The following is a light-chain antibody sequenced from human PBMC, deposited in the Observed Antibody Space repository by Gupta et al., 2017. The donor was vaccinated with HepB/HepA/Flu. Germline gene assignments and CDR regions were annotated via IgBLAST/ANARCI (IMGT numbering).Light chain of an antibody. Sequence: SALTQPRSVSGSPGPSVTISCTGTSSDVGGYNYVSWYQQHPGKAPKPMIYDVSKRPSGGADRFSGSKSGNTAALTISWLQAEEEADYYCCAYAGSDTVCYVFGTGTKVTVL. CDR2: DVS. J-gene: IGLJ1*01. V-gene: IGLV2-11*01. CDR3: CAYAGSDTVCYV. CDR1: SSDVGGYNY.